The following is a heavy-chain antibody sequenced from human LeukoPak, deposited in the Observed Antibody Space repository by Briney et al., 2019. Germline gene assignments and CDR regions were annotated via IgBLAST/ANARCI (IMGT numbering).Heavy chain of an antibody. Sequence: SETLSLTCAVSGDSISSGDYSWRWLRQPSGKGLEWIGYIFHSGSSYYNPSLKSRVTISVDKSKNQFSLRLTSVTAADTAVYYCARDGYSGSSLFDSWGQGTLVTVSS. D-gene: IGHD1-26*01. CDR2: IFHSGSS. J-gene: IGHJ4*02. CDR1: GDSISSGDYS. V-gene: IGHV4-30-2*01. CDR3: ARDGYSGSSLFDS.